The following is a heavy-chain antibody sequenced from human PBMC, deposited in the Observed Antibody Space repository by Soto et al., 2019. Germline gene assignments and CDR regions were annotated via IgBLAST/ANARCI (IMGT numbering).Heavy chain of an antibody. D-gene: IGHD2-8*02. CDR3: ARRTSSALYCCDY. Sequence: ASVKVSCKASGYTFTSYHITWVRQAPGQGLEWMGWISAYNGNTNYAQNFQGRVSMTTDSSTTTAYMELRNLRSDDTAVYYCARRTSSALYCCDYCGLVTLVTVP. CDR2: ISAYNGNT. CDR1: GYTFTSYH. V-gene: IGHV1-18*01. J-gene: IGHJ4*02.